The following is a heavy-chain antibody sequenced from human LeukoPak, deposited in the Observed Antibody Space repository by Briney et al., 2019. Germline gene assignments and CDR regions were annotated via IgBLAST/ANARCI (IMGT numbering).Heavy chain of an antibody. V-gene: IGHV4-59*01. CDR2: IYYSGST. Sequence: SETLSLTCTVSGGSISSYYWSWIRQPPGKGLEWIGYIYYSGSTNYNPSLKSRVTISVDTSKNQFSLKLSSVTAADTAVYYCARDDAPDNWFDPWGQGTLVTVSS. CDR1: GGSISSYY. D-gene: IGHD2-8*01. CDR3: ARDDAPDNWFDP. J-gene: IGHJ5*02.